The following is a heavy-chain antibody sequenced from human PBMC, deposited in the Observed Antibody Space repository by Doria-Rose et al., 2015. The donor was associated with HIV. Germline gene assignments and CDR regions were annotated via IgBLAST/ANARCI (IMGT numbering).Heavy chain of an antibody. CDR2: MFSDDER. CDR3: ARIKSSRWYHKYYFDF. CDR1: GVSHSSPGMG. D-gene: IGHD6-13*01. J-gene: IGHJ4*02. Sequence: QITLKESGPVLVKPTETLTLTCTVSGVSHSSPGMGVSWIRQPPGKALEWLANMFSDDERSYKTSLKSRLTIYRGTSKSQVVLTMTDMDPVDTATYYCARIKSSRWYHKYYFDFWGQGTLVIVSA. V-gene: IGHV2-26*01.